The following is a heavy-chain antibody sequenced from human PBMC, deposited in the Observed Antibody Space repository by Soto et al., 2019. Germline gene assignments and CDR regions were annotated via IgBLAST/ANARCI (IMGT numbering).Heavy chain of an antibody. CDR3: ARDRVRGSGSYYPNDAFDI. CDR1: GYTFTSYG. D-gene: IGHD3-10*01. V-gene: IGHV1-18*01. J-gene: IGHJ3*02. CDR2: ISAYNGNT. Sequence: ASVKVSCKASGYTFTSYGISWVRQAPGQGLEWMGWISAYNGNTNYAQKLQGRVTMTTDTSTSTAYMELRSLRSDDTAVYYCARDRVRGSGSYYPNDAFDIWGQGXMVTV.